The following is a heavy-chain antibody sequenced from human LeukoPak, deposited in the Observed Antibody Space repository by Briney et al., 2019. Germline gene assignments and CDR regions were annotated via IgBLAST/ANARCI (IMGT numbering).Heavy chain of an antibody. Sequence: GGSLRLSCAASGFTFSSFWMHWVRQAPGKGLVWVSRINTDGSSTSYADSVKGRFTISRDNAKNTLYLQMNSLRAEDTAVYYCSRGEFSSCWGDYWGQGTLVTVSS. CDR3: SRGEFSSCWGDY. D-gene: IGHD6-13*01. V-gene: IGHV3-74*01. CDR1: GFTFSSFW. CDR2: INTDGSST. J-gene: IGHJ4*02.